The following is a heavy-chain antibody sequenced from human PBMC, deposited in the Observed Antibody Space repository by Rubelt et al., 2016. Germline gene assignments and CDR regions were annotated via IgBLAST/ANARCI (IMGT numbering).Heavy chain of an antibody. J-gene: IGHJ4*02. Sequence: QLQLQESGPGLVQPSETLSLTCTVSGGSIRSNSYYWGWSSQPPGKGLEWIGSIYYSGSTYYNPSLKSRVTILVDTSKNQLSLKLSSVTAADTAVYYCAGHYFDSSALSDFWGQGTLVTVSS. CDR1: GGSIRSNSYY. CDR2: IYYSGST. D-gene: IGHD3-22*01. CDR3: AGHYFDSSALSDF. V-gene: IGHV4-39*07.